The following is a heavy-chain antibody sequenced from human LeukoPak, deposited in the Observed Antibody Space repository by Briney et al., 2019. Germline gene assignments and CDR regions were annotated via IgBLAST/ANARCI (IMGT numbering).Heavy chain of an antibody. D-gene: IGHD4-17*01. Sequence: GASVKVSCKASGYTFTGYYMHWVRQAPGQGLEWMGWINPNSGGTNYAQKFQGRVTMTRDTSISTAYMELSRLRSDDTAVYYCTRAFEYGWFDPWGQGTQVIVSS. J-gene: IGHJ5*02. V-gene: IGHV1-2*02. CDR2: INPNSGGT. CDR1: GYTFTGYY. CDR3: TRAFEYGWFDP.